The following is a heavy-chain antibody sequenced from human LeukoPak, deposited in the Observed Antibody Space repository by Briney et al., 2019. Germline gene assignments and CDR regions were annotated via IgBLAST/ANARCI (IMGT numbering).Heavy chain of an antibody. J-gene: IGHJ4*02. CDR2: IYPGDSDT. Sequence: KYGESLKISCKGSGYSFTDYWIGWVRQMPGKGLEWMGIIYPGDSDTRYSPSFQGQVTISADKSISTAYLQWSSLKASDTAMYYCARYMRFGDLMIDYWGQGTLVTASS. D-gene: IGHD3-10*01. CDR3: ARYMRFGDLMIDY. V-gene: IGHV5-51*01. CDR1: GYSFTDYW.